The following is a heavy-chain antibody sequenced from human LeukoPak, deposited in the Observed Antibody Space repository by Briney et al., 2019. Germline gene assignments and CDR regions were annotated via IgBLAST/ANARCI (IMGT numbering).Heavy chain of an antibody. D-gene: IGHD3-22*01. V-gene: IGHV1-69*13. CDR3: ARASSYYYDSSGPDY. CDR2: IIPIFVTA. Sequence: GASVKVSCTASGGTFSSYAISWVRQAPGQGLEWMGGIIPIFVTANYAQKFQGRVTITADESTSTAYMELSSLRSEDTAVYYCARASSYYYDSSGPDYWGQGTLVTVSS. J-gene: IGHJ4*02. CDR1: GGTFSSYA.